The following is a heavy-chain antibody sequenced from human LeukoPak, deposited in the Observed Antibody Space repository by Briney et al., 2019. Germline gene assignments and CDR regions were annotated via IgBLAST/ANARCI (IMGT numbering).Heavy chain of an antibody. D-gene: IGHD1-26*01. V-gene: IGHV1-69*13. CDR3: AKEEWELLPRHFDY. Sequence: SVKVSCKASGGTFSSYAISWVRQAPGQGLEWMGGIIPIFGTANYAQKFQGGVTITADESTSTAYMELSSLRSEDTAVYYCAKEEWELLPRHFDYWGQGTLVTVSS. J-gene: IGHJ4*02. CDR2: IIPIFGTA. CDR1: GGTFSSYA.